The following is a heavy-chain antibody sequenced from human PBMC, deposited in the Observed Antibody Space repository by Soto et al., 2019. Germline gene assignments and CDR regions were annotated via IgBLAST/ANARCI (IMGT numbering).Heavy chain of an antibody. D-gene: IGHD1-26*01. Sequence: GGSLRLSCAASGFTFSSYWMHWVRQAPGKGLVWVPRINSDGSSTSYADSVKGRFTISRDNAKNSLYLQMNSLRAEDTAVYYCAREAQIVGATNWFDPWGQGTLVTVSS. V-gene: IGHV3-74*01. J-gene: IGHJ5*02. CDR1: GFTFSSYW. CDR3: AREAQIVGATNWFDP. CDR2: INSDGSST.